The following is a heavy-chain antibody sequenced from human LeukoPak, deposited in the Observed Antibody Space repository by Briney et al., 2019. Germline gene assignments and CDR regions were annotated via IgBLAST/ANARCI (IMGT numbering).Heavy chain of an antibody. V-gene: IGHV4-59*08. CDR1: GDSISGFY. CDR3: ARAGVGAFDI. D-gene: IGHD3-10*01. J-gene: IGHJ3*02. Sequence: SETLSLTCTVSGDSISGFYWNWIRQPPGKGLEWIGYIYYRGSTNYNPSLKSRVTISVDTSKNQFSLKLSSVTAADTAVYYCARAGVGAFDIWGQGTMVTVSS. CDR2: IYYRGST.